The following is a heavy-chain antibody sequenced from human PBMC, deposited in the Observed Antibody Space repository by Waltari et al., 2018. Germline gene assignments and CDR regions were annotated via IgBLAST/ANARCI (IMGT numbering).Heavy chain of an antibody. CDR3: ARLPTKYFDSIGWGFFDQ. V-gene: IGHV4-59*08. D-gene: IGHD3-22*01. CDR1: GDFPSDDH. Sequence: HVQLQESGPGLVKPSETLSLTCTVSGDFPSDDHWTWIRQAPGKGLAWIAYLRNTGGTQCTPALESGVTVSAGTSKKQFSLRLTSVTAADTAVYYCARLPTKYFDSIGWGFFDQWGQGILVTVSS. CDR2: LRNTGGT. J-gene: IGHJ4*02.